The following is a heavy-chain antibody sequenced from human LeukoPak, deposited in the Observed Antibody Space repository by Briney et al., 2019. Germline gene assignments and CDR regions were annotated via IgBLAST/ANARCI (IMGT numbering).Heavy chain of an antibody. Sequence: SETLSLTCAVYGGSFSGYYCSWSRQPPGKGLEWIGGINHRGSTNYNPSLKSRVTISVDTSKNQCSLKLSSVTAADTAVYYCARGQDYVWGSYRYTKYFQHWGQGTLVTVSS. CDR1: GGSFSGYY. V-gene: IGHV4-34*01. J-gene: IGHJ1*01. CDR2: INHRGST. D-gene: IGHD3-16*02. CDR3: ARGQDYVWGSYRYTKYFQH.